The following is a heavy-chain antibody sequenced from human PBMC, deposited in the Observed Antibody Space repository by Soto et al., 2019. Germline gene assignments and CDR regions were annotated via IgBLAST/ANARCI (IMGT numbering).Heavy chain of an antibody. CDR3: ARVGYCSGGSCSMYMDV. V-gene: IGHV1-69*02. Sequence: ASVKVSCKASGGTFSSYTISWVRQAPGQGLEWMGRIIPILGIANYAQKFQGRVTITADKSTSTAYMELSSLRSEDTAVYYCARVGYCSGGSCSMYMDVWGKGTTVTVSS. CDR2: IIPILGIA. D-gene: IGHD2-15*01. J-gene: IGHJ6*03. CDR1: GGTFSSYT.